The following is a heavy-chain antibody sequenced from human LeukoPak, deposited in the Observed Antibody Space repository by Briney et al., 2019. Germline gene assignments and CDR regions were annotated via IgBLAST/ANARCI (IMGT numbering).Heavy chain of an antibody. CDR1: GGSFSGYF. CDR3: ARGLTTVTTFNWFDP. V-gene: IGHV4-34*01. J-gene: IGHJ5*02. CDR2: INHSGST. D-gene: IGHD4-17*01. Sequence: SETLSLTCAVYGGSFSGYFWSWIRQPPGKGLEWIGEINHSGSTNYNPSLKSRVTISIDTSKNQFSLKLSSVTAADTAVYSCARGLTTVTTFNWFDPWGQGTLVAVSS.